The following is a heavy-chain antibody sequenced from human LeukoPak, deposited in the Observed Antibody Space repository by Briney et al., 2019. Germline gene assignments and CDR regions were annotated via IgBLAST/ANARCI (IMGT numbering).Heavy chain of an antibody. Sequence: SETLSLTCTDSGGSISSSSYYWGWIRQPPGKGLEWIGSIYYSGSTYYNPSLKSRVTISVDTSKNQFSLKLSSVTAADTAVHYCARVGFMTTVTTAWGQGTLVTVSS. CDR2: IYYSGST. CDR3: ARVGFMTTVTTA. V-gene: IGHV4-39*07. CDR1: GGSISSSSYY. D-gene: IGHD4-17*01. J-gene: IGHJ5*02.